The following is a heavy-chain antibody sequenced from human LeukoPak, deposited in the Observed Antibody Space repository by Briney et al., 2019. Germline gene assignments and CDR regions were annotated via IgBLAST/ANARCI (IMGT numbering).Heavy chain of an antibody. J-gene: IGHJ4*02. CDR2: IGDGGSNK. D-gene: IGHD1-26*01. CDR1: GFTFSSYG. V-gene: IGHV3-30*02. CDR3: AKEGATVQNYFDY. Sequence: PGGSLRLSCAASGFTFSSYGMHWVRQAPGTGLEWVAVIGDGGSNKYYADSVKGRFTISRDNSKNTLYLQMNSLRGEDTAVYYCAKEGATVQNYFDYWGQGTLVTVSS.